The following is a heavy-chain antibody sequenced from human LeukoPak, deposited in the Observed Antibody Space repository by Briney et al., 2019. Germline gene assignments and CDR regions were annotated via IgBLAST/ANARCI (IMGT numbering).Heavy chain of an antibody. Sequence: ASVKVSCKASGYTFTGYYMHWVRQAPGQRLEWMGWINPNSGGTNYAQKFQGRVTMTRDTSISTAYMELSRLRSDDTAVYYCARAYGGPKQYFQYWGQGTLVTVSS. CDR3: ARAYGGPKQYFQY. V-gene: IGHV1-2*02. CDR1: GYTFTGYY. D-gene: IGHD4/OR15-4a*01. CDR2: INPNSGGT. J-gene: IGHJ1*01.